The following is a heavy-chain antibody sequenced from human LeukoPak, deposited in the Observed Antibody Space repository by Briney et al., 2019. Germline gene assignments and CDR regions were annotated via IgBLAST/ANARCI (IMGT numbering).Heavy chain of an antibody. D-gene: IGHD3-3*01. CDR3: TTDRSWIFGVVIEERSDY. CDR2: ISSSSSYI. J-gene: IGHJ4*02. CDR1: GFTFSSYS. Sequence: NPGGSLRLSCAASGFTFSSYSMNWVRQAPGKGLEWVSSISSSSSYIYYADSVKGRFTISRDNAKNSLYLQMNSLRAEDTAVYYCTTDRSWIFGVVIEERSDYWGQGTLVTVSS. V-gene: IGHV3-21*01.